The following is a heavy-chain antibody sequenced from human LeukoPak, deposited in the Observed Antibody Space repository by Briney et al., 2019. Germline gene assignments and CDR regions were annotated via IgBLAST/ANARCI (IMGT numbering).Heavy chain of an antibody. Sequence: PGGSLRLSCAASGLTFSSYWMNWVRQAPGKGLEWVANIKGDGNEKNYVDSVKGRFSISRDNAKNSLYLQMDSLRAEDTAVYYCAKEGAYPIITYDSWGQGALVTVSS. D-gene: IGHD3-10*01. CDR3: AKEGAYPIITYDS. J-gene: IGHJ5*01. CDR1: GLTFSSYW. CDR2: IKGDGNEK. V-gene: IGHV3-7*01.